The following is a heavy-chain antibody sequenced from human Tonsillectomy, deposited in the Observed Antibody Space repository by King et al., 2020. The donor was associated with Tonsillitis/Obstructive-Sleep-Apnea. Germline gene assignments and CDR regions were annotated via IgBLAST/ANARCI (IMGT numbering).Heavy chain of an antibody. CDR3: ARGPGYCSSTSCRGHFDY. Sequence: VQLVESGGGLVKPGGSLRVSCAASGFTFTDYYMSWIRQAPGKGLEWVSYITSSSGYTNYADSVKGRFTISRDNAKNSLYLQMNSLRAEDTAVYYWARGPGYCSSTSCRGHFDYWGQGTLVTVSS. V-gene: IGHV3-11*05. J-gene: IGHJ4*02. D-gene: IGHD2-2*01. CDR1: GFTFTDYY. CDR2: ITSSSGYT.